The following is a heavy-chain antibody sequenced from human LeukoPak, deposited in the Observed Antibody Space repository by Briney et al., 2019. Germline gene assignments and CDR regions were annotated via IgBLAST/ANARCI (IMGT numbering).Heavy chain of an antibody. V-gene: IGHV3-30*18. CDR2: ISYDGSNE. J-gene: IGHJ4*02. CDR3: AKDLSRDGYNLGFDY. D-gene: IGHD5-24*01. Sequence: GRSLRLSCVASGFTFSSSGMHWVRQAPGKGLEWVAVISYDGSNEYYADSVKGRITISRDNSKNTLYLQMNNLRAEDTAVYYCAKDLSRDGYNLGFDYWGQGTVVTVSS. CDR1: GFTFSSSG.